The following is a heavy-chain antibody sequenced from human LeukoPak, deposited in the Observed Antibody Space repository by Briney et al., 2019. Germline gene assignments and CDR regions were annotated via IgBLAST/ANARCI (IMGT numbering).Heavy chain of an antibody. CDR2: VIPIFGTA. CDR1: GGTFSSYA. Sequence: SVKVSCKASGGTFSSYAISWVLHPPRQGLEGGGAVIPIFGTATYAQKFQGRVTITTDESTSTAYMELSSLRSEDTAVYYCARGYGSGPFDYWGQGTLVTVSP. J-gene: IGHJ4*02. D-gene: IGHD3-10*01. CDR3: ARGYGSGPFDY. V-gene: IGHV1-69*05.